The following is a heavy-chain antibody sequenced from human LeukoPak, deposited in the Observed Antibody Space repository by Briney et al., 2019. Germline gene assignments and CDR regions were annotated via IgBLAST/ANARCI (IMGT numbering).Heavy chain of an antibody. Sequence: AASVKVSCKASGYTFTSSGISWVRQAPGQGLEWMGWISAYNGDTNYAQKVQGRVTMTTDTSTSTAYMELRSLRSDDTAVYYCARDYDSTVTTIDNWGQGTLVTVSS. CDR2: ISAYNGDT. V-gene: IGHV1-18*01. CDR1: GYTFTSSG. CDR3: ARDYDSTVTTIDN. D-gene: IGHD4-17*01. J-gene: IGHJ4*02.